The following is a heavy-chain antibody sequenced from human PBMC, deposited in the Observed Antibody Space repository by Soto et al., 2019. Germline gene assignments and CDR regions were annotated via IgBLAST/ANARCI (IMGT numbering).Heavy chain of an antibody. CDR1: GFTFSSYA. V-gene: IGHV3-64*01. CDR2: ISSNGGST. J-gene: IGHJ4*02. CDR3: ARTGPGQVVPAAPLDY. D-gene: IGHD2-2*01. Sequence: PGGSLRLSCAASGFTFSSYAMHWVRQAPGKGLEYVSAISSNGGSTYYANSVKGRFTISRDNSKNTLYLQMGSLRAEDMAVYYCARTGPGQVVPAAPLDYWGQGTLVTVSS.